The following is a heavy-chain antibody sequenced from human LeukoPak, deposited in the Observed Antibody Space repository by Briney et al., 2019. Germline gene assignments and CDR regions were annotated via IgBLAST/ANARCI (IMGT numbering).Heavy chain of an antibody. J-gene: IGHJ6*03. CDR1: GYTFTGYY. V-gene: IGHV1-2*02. CDR2: INPNSGGT. CDR3: ARGCVLRFLEWPYYYYYYYMDV. D-gene: IGHD3-3*01. Sequence: ASVKVSCKASGYTFTGYYMHWVRQAPGQGLEWMGWINPNSGGTNYAQKFQGRVTMTRDTSISTAYMELSRLRSDDTAVYYCARGCVLRFLEWPYYYYYYYMDVWGKGTTITVSS.